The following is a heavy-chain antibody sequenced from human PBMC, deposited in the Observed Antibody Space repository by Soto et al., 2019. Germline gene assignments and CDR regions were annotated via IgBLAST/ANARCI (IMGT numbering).Heavy chain of an antibody. CDR3: ARAHCTGTSCYTLGY. V-gene: IGHV4-61*01. CDR1: GGSVSSGSYY. CDR2: LYPSGNT. D-gene: IGHD2-2*02. J-gene: IGHJ4*02. Sequence: TSETLSLTCTVSGGSVSSGSYYWSWIRQPPGKGLEWIGRLYPSGNTNYNPSLKSRVTMSVDTSKNQFSLQLSSVTAADTAVYYCARAHCTGTSCYTLGYWGQGALVTVSS.